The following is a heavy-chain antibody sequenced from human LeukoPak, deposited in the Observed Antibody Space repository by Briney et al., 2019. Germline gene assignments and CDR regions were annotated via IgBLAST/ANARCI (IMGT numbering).Heavy chain of an antibody. D-gene: IGHD1-14*01. CDR1: GGSISSSSDY. Sequence: SETLSLTCTVSGGSISSSSDYWGWIRQPPGKGLEWIGSIYYSGSTYYNPSLKSRVTISVDTSKNQFSLKLSSVTAADTAVYYCARERNNWFDPWGQGTLVTVSS. V-gene: IGHV4-39*07. J-gene: IGHJ5*02. CDR2: IYYSGST. CDR3: ARERNNWFDP.